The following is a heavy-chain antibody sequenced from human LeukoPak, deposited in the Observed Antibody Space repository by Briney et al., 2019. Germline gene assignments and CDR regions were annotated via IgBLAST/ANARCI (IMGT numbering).Heavy chain of an antibody. J-gene: IGHJ4*02. V-gene: IGHV3-7*01. CDR3: ARERRDYRNDHDYFDH. CDR1: GFTFSSYW. D-gene: IGHD4-11*01. Sequence: GGSLRLSCAASGFTFSSYWMSWVRQAPGKGLEWVANIKQDGSEKYYVDSVKGRFTISRDNAKNSVYLQMNSLRAEDTAVYYCARERRDYRNDHDYFDHWGQGTLVTVS. CDR2: IKQDGSEK.